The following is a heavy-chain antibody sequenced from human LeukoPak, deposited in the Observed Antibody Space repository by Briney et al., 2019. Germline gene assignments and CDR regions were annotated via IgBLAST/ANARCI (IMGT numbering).Heavy chain of an antibody. V-gene: IGHV3-64D*06. CDR2: ISSNGGST. J-gene: IGHJ3*02. CDR3: ARLYDILTGSGRGAFDI. D-gene: IGHD3-9*01. Sequence: GGSLRLSCSASGFTFSSYAMHWVRQAPGKGLEYVSAISSNGGSTYYADSVKGRFTISRDNSKNTLYLQMSSLRAEDTAVYYCARLYDILTGSGRGAFDIWGQGTMVTVSS. CDR1: GFTFSSYA.